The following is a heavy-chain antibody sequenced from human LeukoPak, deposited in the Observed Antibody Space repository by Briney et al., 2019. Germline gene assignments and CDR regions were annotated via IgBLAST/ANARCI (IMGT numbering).Heavy chain of an antibody. CDR3: ARGIAVAGANDY. D-gene: IGHD6-19*01. V-gene: IGHV4-59*01. J-gene: IGHJ4*02. CDR1: GGSFSGYY. CDR2: IYYSGST. Sequence: SETLSLTCAVYGGSFSGYYWCWIRQPPGKGLEWIGYIYYSGSTNYNPSLKSRVTISVDTSKNQFSLKLSSVTAADTAVYYCARGIAVAGANDYWGQGTLVTVSS.